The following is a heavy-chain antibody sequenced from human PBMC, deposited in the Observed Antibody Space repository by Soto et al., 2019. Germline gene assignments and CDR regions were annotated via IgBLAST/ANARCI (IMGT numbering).Heavy chain of an antibody. D-gene: IGHD3-3*01. CDR3: ARGGGVGVAGSAAFDM. Sequence: QLHLVQSGAVVKKPGASVTVSCSASGYPVTAYYMHWVRQAPGRGLEWMGGINPATGAAKYTQPFQGRGTMTRDTSTSTVFMELSGLTSEDPAVFSCARGGGVGVAGSAAFDMWGQGTLVTVSS. J-gene: IGHJ3*02. CDR2: INPATGAA. CDR1: GYPVTAYY. V-gene: IGHV1-2*02.